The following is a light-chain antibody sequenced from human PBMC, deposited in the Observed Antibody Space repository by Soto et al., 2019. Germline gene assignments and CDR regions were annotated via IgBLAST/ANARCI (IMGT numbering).Light chain of an antibody. CDR2: AAS. CDR3: LQSYTIPYT. CDR1: QSISTN. V-gene: IGKV1-39*01. J-gene: IGKJ2*01. Sequence: DIQMTQSPSSLSASVGDRVTLTCRASQSISTNLNWYQQKPGKAPKLLIFAASSLHSGVPSRLSGSGSGTYFTLTISSLQPEDFATYFCLQSYTIPYTFGQGTKLEIK.